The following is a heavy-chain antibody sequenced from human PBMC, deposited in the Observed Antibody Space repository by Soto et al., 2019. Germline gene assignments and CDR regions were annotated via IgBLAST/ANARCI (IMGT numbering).Heavy chain of an antibody. D-gene: IGHD5-18*01. CDR1: GGTFSSYA. V-gene: IGHV1-69*12. Sequence: QVQLVQSGAEVKKPGSSVKVSCKASGGTFSSYAISWVRQAPGQGLEWMGGIIPIFGTANYAQKFQGRVTITAGEATSTXXMXLXXLRSEDTAVYYCARGERDTAMIRSGTFDYYDGMDVWGQGTTVTVSS. CDR3: ARGERDTAMIRSGTFDYYDGMDV. CDR2: IIPIFGTA. J-gene: IGHJ6*02.